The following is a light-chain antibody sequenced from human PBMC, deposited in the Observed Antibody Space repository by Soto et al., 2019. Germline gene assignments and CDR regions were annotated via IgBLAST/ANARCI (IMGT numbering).Light chain of an antibody. CDR3: SSYTTSSTVV. V-gene: IGLV2-14*01. Sequence: QSALTQPASVSGSPGQSITISCTGSSSDVGGYKHVSWYQQHPGKAPKLIIYDVSDRPPGVSNRFSGSKSGNTASLTISGVQAEDEGDYYCSSYTTSSTVVFGGGTQLTVL. CDR1: SSDVGGYKH. J-gene: IGLJ3*02. CDR2: DVS.